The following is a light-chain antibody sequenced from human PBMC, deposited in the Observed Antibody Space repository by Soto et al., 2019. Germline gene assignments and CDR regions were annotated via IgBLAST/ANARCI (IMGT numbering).Light chain of an antibody. CDR2: AAS. CDR1: QSVSATY. V-gene: IGKV3-20*01. CDR3: QHYGTSTRT. Sequence: EIVLTQSPGTLSLSPGESATLSCRATQSVSATYLAWYQQKPGQAPRLLIYAASSRATDIPDRFSGSGSGTDFTLATSRLEPEDFAVYWCQHYGTSTRTFGQGTKVDIK. J-gene: IGKJ1*01.